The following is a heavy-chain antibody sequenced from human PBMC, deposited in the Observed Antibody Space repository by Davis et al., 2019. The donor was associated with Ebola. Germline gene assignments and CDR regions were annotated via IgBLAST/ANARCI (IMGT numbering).Heavy chain of an antibody. D-gene: IGHD6-13*01. CDR2: IRYDGSNK. Sequence: GESLKISCAASGFTFSNYDMHWVRQAPGRGLEWVAFIRYDGSNKYYADSVKGRFTISRDNSKNTLYLQMKSLRVEDTAVYYCAKRTGILPYYYYYMDVWGKGTTVTVSS. V-gene: IGHV3-30*02. CDR3: AKRTGILPYYYYYMDV. CDR1: GFTFSNYD. J-gene: IGHJ6*03.